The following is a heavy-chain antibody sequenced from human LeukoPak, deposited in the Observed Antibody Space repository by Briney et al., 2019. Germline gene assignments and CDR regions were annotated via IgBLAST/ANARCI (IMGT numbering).Heavy chain of an antibody. CDR2: IYHSGST. D-gene: IGHD5-12*01. V-gene: IGHV4-59*08. Sequence: SETLSLTCTVSGGSISSYYWSWIRQPPGKGLEWIGYIYHSGSTKYNPSLKSRVTISVDTSKSQFSLKLSSVTAADTAVYYCARGKSSGSGYIAGYYYYMDVWGKGTTVTISS. J-gene: IGHJ6*03. CDR3: ARGKSSGSGYIAGYYYYMDV. CDR1: GGSISSYY.